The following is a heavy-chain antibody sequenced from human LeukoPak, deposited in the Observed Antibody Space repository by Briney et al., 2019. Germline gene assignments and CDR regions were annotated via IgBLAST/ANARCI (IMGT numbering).Heavy chain of an antibody. CDR2: ISGSGGST. J-gene: IGHJ4*02. CDR1: GFTFSSYA. D-gene: IGHD6-13*01. CDR3: AKDQVKQQLVKTRFDY. V-gene: IGHV3-23*01. Sequence: GGSLRLSSAASGFTFSSYAMSWVRQAPGKGLEWVSAISGSGGSTYYADSVKGRFTISRDNSKNTLYLQMNSLRAEDTAVYYCAKDQVKQQLVKTRFDYWGQGTLVTVSS.